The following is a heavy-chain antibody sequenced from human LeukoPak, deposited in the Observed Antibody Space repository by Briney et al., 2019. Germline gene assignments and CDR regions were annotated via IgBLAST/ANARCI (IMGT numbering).Heavy chain of an antibody. V-gene: IGHV4-39*01. CDR1: GGSFSSSSSY. CDR3: ARLLEGSESYFDNLGYFDY. D-gene: IGHD3-10*01. CDR2: SGST. Sequence: PSETLSLTCTVSGGSFSSSSSYCSGSTYYNPPLKSRVTISVDTSKNQSSLKLSSVTAADTAVYYCARLLEGSESYFDNLGYFDYWGQGTLVTVSS. J-gene: IGHJ4*02.